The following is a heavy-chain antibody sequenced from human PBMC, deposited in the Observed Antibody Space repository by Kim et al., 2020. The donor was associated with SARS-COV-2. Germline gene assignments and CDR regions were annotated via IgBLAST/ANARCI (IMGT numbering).Heavy chain of an antibody. D-gene: IGHD6-13*01. J-gene: IGHJ3*02. CDR3: TTDSSSSWYFDAFDI. Sequence: GGSLRLSCAAPGFTFSNAWMSWVRQAPGKGLEWVGRIKRKTDGGTTDYAAPVKGRFTISRDDSKNTLYLQMNSLKTEDTAVYYCTTDSSSSWYFDAFDIWGQGTMVTVSS. V-gene: IGHV3-15*01. CDR1: GFTFSNAW. CDR2: IKRKTDGGTT.